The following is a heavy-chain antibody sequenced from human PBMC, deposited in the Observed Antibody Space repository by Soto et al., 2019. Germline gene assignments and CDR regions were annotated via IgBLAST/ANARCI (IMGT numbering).Heavy chain of an antibody. CDR1: GLSFSSDS. CDR2: ISGSSSYI. CDR3: TRGLGYCNVGSCSGGFDM. J-gene: IGHJ3*02. D-gene: IGHD2-15*01. V-gene: IGHV3-21*01. Sequence: EVQLVESGGGLVKPGGSLRLSCTASGLSFSSDSMNWVSQAPGKGLKWVSSISGSSSYIYYADSVKGRFTIARDNAKNSVYLQMNSMRAEDTAVDYCTRGLGYCNVGSCSGGFDMWGQGTMVTVSS.